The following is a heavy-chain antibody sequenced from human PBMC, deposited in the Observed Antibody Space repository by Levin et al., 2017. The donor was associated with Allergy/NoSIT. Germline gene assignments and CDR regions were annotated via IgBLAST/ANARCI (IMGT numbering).Heavy chain of an antibody. J-gene: IGHJ4*02. D-gene: IGHD6-19*01. CDR1: GYTFTGYY. CDR2: INPSSGGT. V-gene: IGHV1-46*01. Sequence: PSASVKVSCKASGYTFTGYYMHWVRQAPGQGLEWMGIINPSSGGTSYAQKFQGRVTMTRDTSTSTVYMELSSLRSEDTAVYFCARVGLSGFSGGWYGKYFDYWGQGTLVTVSS. CDR3: ARVGLSGFSGGWYGKYFDY.